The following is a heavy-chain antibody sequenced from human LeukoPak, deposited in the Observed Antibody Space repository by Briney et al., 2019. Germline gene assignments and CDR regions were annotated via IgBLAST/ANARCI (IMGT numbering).Heavy chain of an antibody. CDR3: ARDYGPTHYYGSGTLLSPDY. J-gene: IGHJ4*02. CDR2: ISAYNGNT. D-gene: IGHD3-10*01. CDR1: GYTFTSYG. Sequence: ASVKVSCKASGYTFTSYGISWVRQAPGQGLEWTGWISAYNGNTNFAQKLQGRVTMTTDTSTSTAYMELRSLRSDDTAVYYCARDYGPTHYYGSGTLLSPDYWGQGTLVTVSS. V-gene: IGHV1-18*01.